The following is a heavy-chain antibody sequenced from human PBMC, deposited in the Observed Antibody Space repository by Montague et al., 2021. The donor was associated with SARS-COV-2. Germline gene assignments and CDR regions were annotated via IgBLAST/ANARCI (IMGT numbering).Heavy chain of an antibody. V-gene: IGHV3-23*01. CDR3: EKGEVPYDYGYYFDY. Sequence: SLRLSCAASGFTFSSYAMSWVRQAPGKGLEWVSAIRGSGGSTYYADSVKGRFTISRDNSKNTLYLQMHSLRAEDTAVYYCEKGEVPYDYGYYFDYRGQGTKVTVSS. J-gene: IGHJ4*02. CDR2: IRGSGGST. D-gene: IGHD4-17*01. CDR1: GFTFSSYA.